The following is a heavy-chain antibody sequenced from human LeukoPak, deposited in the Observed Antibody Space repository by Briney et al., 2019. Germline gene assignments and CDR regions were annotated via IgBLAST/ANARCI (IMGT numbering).Heavy chain of an antibody. CDR2: ISGTSSYV. D-gene: IGHD3-10*01. V-gene: IGHV3-21*06. CDR3: ARDQGTMVRGVPADY. J-gene: IGHJ4*02. Sequence: PGGSLRLSCAASGFTFNNYAMNWVRQAPGKGLEWVSAISGTSSYVHYADSVKGRFTTSRGNAKSSLYLQMNTLRAEDTAVYYCARDQGTMVRGVPADYWGQGTLVTVSS. CDR1: GFTFNNYA.